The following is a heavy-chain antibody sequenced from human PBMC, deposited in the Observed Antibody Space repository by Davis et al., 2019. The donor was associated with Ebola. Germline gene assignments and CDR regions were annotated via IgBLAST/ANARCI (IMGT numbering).Heavy chain of an antibody. CDR3: ARDYLFAFDS. CDR2: ITKGSDAI. J-gene: IGHJ4*02. CDR1: GFVFSDFS. V-gene: IGHV3-48*02. Sequence: GESLKISCAASGFVFSDFSMNWVRQAPGKGLEWITYITKGSDAIHYADSVKGRFTISRDDATNSVYLQMDPLKHEDAAVYYCARDYLFAFDSWGQGTPVTVSS.